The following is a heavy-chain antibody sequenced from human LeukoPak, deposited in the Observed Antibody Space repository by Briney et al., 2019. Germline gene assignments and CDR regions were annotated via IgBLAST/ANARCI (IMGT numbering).Heavy chain of an antibody. CDR2: IWYDGSNK. D-gene: IGHD3-3*01. Sequence: GGSLRLSCAASGFTFSSYGMHWVRQAPGKGLERVAIIWYDGSNKYYADSVKGRFTISRDNSKNTLYLQVNSLRAEDTAVYYCARDGSFWRGYPYYFDYWGQGTLVTASS. CDR1: GFTFSSYG. CDR3: ARDGSFWRGYPYYFDY. V-gene: IGHV3-33*01. J-gene: IGHJ4*02.